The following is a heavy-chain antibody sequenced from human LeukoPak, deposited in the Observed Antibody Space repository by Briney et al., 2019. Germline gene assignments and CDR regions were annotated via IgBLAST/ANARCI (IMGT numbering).Heavy chain of an antibody. Sequence: GGSLRLSCAASGFTFSSYSMNWVRQAPGKGLEWVSYISSSSSTIYYADSVKGRFTISRDNAKNSLYLQVNSLRAEDTAVYYCARDLGETYYDFWSGYPAYWGQGTLVTVSS. V-gene: IGHV3-48*01. CDR2: ISSSSSTI. J-gene: IGHJ4*02. CDR3: ARDLGETYYDFWSGYPAY. CDR1: GFTFSSYS. D-gene: IGHD3-3*01.